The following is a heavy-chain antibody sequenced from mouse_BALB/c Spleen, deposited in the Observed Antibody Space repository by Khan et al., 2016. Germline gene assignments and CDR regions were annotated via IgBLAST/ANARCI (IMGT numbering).Heavy chain of an antibody. CDR1: GYTFSSYW. V-gene: IGHV1-9*01. Sequence: QVQLQQSGAELMKPGASVKISCTAPGYTFSSYWIEWVKQRPGHGLEWIGEILPGSDSTNYDEKFKGKATFTADTSSNTAYMQLSSLTSEDSAVYECAGSRLYWDYWGQGTTLTVAS. CDR3: AGSRLYWDY. CDR2: ILPGSDST. D-gene: IGHD3-2*02. J-gene: IGHJ2*01.